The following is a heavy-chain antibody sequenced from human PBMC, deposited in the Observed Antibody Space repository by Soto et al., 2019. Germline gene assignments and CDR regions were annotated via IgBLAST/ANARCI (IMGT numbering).Heavy chain of an antibody. CDR3: ARGGDPDY. V-gene: IGHV3-74*01. CDR2: LQTDGSHP. CDR1: GFTFHYYW. D-gene: IGHD2-21*02. J-gene: IGHJ4*02. Sequence: EVQLVESGGGLVQTGGYLRLSCVASGFTFHYYWMHWVRQAPGKGLMWVSRLQTDGSHPDYADSVKGRFTISRDNAKNTLYLQMNNRSAEDTAVYSCARGGDPDYWGQGTLVTVSS.